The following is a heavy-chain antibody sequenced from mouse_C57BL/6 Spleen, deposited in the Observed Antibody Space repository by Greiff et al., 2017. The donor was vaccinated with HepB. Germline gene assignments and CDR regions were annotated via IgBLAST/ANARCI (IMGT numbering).Heavy chain of an antibody. V-gene: IGHV1-76*01. CDR2: IYPGSGNT. CDR3: ARMNQNWAFDY. CDR1: GYTFTDYY. J-gene: IGHJ2*01. Sequence: VQLQQSGAELVRPGASVKLSCKASGYTFTDYYINWVKQRPGQGLEWIARIYPGSGNTYYNEKFKGKATLTAEKSSSTAYMQLSSLTSEDSAVYFCARMNQNWAFDYWGQGTTLTVSS. D-gene: IGHD4-1*01.